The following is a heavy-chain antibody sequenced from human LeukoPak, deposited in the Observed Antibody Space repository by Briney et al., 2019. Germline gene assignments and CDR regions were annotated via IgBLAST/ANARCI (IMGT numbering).Heavy chain of an antibody. J-gene: IGHJ1*01. CDR1: GGSISSSSYY. Sequence: PSETLSLTCTVSGGSISSSSYYWGWIRQPPGKGLEWIGEINHSGSTNYNPSLKSRVTISVDTSKNQFSLKLSSVTAADTAVYYCARGRHRIRAAAGTRRWEQYFQHWGQGTLVTVSS. D-gene: IGHD6-13*01. V-gene: IGHV4-39*07. CDR2: INHSGST. CDR3: ARGRHRIRAAAGTRRWEQYFQH.